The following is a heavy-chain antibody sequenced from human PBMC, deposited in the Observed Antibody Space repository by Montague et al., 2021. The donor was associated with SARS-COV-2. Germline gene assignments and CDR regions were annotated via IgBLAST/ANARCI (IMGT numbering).Heavy chain of an antibody. CDR2: INHSGST. J-gene: IGHJ3*02. CDR3: AGEGVGATTNDAFDI. V-gene: IGHV4-34*01. D-gene: IGHD1-26*01. CDR1: GGSFSGYY. Sequence: SETLSLTCAVYGGSFSGYYWSWIRQPPGKGLEWIGEINHSGSTNXNPSLKSRVTISVDTSKNQFSLKLSSVTAADTAVYYCAGEGVGATTNDAFDIWGQGTMVTVSS.